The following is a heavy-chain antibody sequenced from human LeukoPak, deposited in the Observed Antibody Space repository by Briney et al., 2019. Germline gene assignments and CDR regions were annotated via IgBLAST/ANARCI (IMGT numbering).Heavy chain of an antibody. J-gene: IGHJ5*02. CDR3: ARSQFSGNWFDP. CDR1: GGSISSHY. V-gene: IGHV4-59*11. Sequence: SETLSLTCTVSGGSISSHYWSWIRQPPGKGLEWLGYMYYNGSMNYNPSLKSRVTISADTSKNQFSLKLSSVTAADTAVYYCARSQFSGNWFDPWGQGTLVTVSS. CDR2: MYYNGSM.